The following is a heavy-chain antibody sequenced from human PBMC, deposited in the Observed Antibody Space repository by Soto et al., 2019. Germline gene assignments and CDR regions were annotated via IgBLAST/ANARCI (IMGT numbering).Heavy chain of an antibody. CDR3: AHSALPMMTFGGVGVTGYDY. D-gene: IGHD3-16*01. CDR2: IYWDDDK. CDR1: GFSLSTSGVG. V-gene: IGHV2-5*02. Sequence: QITLKESGPTLVKPTQTLTLPCTFSGFSLSTSGVGVGWIRQPPGKALEWLALIYWDDDKRYSPSLKSRLTITKDTSKNQLVLTMTNMDPVYTATYYCAHSALPMMTFGGVGVTGYDYWGQGTLVTVSS. J-gene: IGHJ4*02.